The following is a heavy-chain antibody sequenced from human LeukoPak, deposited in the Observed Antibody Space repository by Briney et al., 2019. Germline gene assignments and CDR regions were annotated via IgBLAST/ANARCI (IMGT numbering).Heavy chain of an antibody. V-gene: IGHV1-18*01. CDR2: ISAYNGNT. CDR3: ARDLSRITGTNWFDP. D-gene: IGHD1-20*01. CDR1: GYTFTSYG. J-gene: IGHJ5*02. Sequence: ASVKASCKASGYTFTSYGISWVRQAPGQGLEWMGWISAYNGNTNYAQKLQGRVTMTTDTSTSTAYMELRSLRSDDTAVYYCARDLSRITGTNWFDPWGQGTLVTVSS.